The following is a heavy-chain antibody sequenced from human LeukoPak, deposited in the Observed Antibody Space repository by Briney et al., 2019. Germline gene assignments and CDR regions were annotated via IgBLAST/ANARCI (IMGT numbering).Heavy chain of an antibody. CDR2: IYYSGST. D-gene: IGHD5-18*01. J-gene: IGHJ4*02. CDR3: ARGKQQIQLWLRPGVWYFDY. Sequence: SETLSLTCTVSGGSISSYYWSWIRQPPGKGLEWIAYIYYSGSTNYNPSLKSRVTISVDTSKNQFSLKLSSVTAADTAVYYCARGKQQIQLWLRPGVWYFDYWGQGTLVTVSS. V-gene: IGHV4-59*12. CDR1: GGSISSYY.